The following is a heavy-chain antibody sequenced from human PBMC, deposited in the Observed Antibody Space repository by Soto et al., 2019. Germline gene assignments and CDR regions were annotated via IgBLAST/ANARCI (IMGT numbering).Heavy chain of an antibody. J-gene: IGHJ4*02. Sequence: VASVKVSCKASGYTFTSYGISWVRQAPGQGLEWMGWISAYNGNTNYAQKLQGRVTMTTDTSTSTAYMELRSLRSDDTAVYYCARDVGYSGYAPIDYWGQGTLVTVSS. CDR3: ARDVGYSGYAPIDY. D-gene: IGHD5-12*01. CDR2: ISAYNGNT. V-gene: IGHV1-18*01. CDR1: GYTFTSYG.